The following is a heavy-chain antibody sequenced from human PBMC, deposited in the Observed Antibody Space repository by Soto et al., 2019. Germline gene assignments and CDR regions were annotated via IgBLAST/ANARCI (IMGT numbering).Heavy chain of an antibody. D-gene: IGHD3-22*01. V-gene: IGHV4-34*01. CDR2: INHRGST. CDR3: ARSRYYDSSGYRALDAFDI. CDR1: GGSFSGYY. Sequence: QVHLQQWGAGLLKPSETLSLTCAVFGGSFSGYYWNWIRQPPGKGLEWIGEINHRGSTNYYWSLKRRVTVSVDTSRNQFSLKLSSVTAADTAVYYCARSRYYDSSGYRALDAFDIWGQGTMVTVSS. J-gene: IGHJ3*02.